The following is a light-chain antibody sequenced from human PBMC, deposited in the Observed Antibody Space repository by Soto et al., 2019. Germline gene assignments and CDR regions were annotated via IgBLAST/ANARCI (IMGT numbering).Light chain of an antibody. J-gene: IGLJ2*01. CDR3: QSYDSSLSGNVV. Sequence: QSVLTQPPSVSGAPGQRVTISCTGGSSNIGAGYDVHWYQQLPGTAPKLLIYGNSNRPSGVPDRFSGSKSGTSASLAITGVQGGDEAGYYCQSYDSSLSGNVVFGGGTKLTVL. V-gene: IGLV1-40*01. CDR1: SSNIGAGYD. CDR2: GNS.